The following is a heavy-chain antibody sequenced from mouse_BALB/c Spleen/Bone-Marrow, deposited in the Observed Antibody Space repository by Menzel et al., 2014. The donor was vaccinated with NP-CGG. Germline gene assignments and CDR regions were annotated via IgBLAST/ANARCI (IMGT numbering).Heavy chain of an antibody. CDR1: GFDFSRSW. V-gene: IGHV4-1*02. CDR3: ARLGDRGWFAY. CDR2: INPHSSTI. Sequence: EVMLVESGGGLVQPGGSLKLSCAASGFDFSRSWMSWVRQAPGKGLEWIGEINPHSSTINYTPSLKDKFIISRDNAKNTLYLQMSKVRSEDTALYYCARLGDRGWFAYWGQGTLVTVSA. D-gene: IGHD3-3*01. J-gene: IGHJ3*01.